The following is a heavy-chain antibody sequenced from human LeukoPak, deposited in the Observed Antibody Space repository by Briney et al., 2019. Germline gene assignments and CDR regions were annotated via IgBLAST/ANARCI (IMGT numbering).Heavy chain of an antibody. CDR1: GGSISSGDYY. CDR3: ARVRWSNYYGSRNFDY. D-gene: IGHD3-10*01. Sequence: SETLSLTCTVSGGSISSGDYYWSWIRLPPGKGLEWIGYIYYSGSTYYNPSLKSRVTISVDTSKNQFSLKLSSVTAADTAVYYCARVRWSNYYGSRNFDYWGQGTLVTVSS. V-gene: IGHV4-30-4*08. CDR2: IYYSGST. J-gene: IGHJ4*02.